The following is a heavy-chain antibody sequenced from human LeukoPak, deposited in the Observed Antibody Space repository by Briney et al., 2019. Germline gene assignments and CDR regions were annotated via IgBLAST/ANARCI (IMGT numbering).Heavy chain of an antibody. D-gene: IGHD3-10*01. CDR1: GDSVSSNSAS. CDR3: ARRRYYGYVGYFDY. V-gene: IGHV6-1*01. J-gene: IGHJ4*02. CDR2: TYYNSKWTN. Sequence: SQTLSLTCAISGDSVSSNSASWNWFRQSPSRGLEWLGRTYYNSKWTNDYAESVKSRIAINPDTSKNQFSLQLNSVTPGDTAVHFCARRRYYGYVGYFDYWGQGTLVTVSS.